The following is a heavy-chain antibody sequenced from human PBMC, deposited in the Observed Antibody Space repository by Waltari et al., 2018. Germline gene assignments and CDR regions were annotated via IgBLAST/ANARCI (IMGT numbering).Heavy chain of an antibody. CDR2: IESDESRT. V-gene: IGHV3-74*03. CDR3: VGDEPGDGLDY. J-gene: IGHJ4*02. D-gene: IGHD7-27*01. Sequence: EVQLVESGGALVQPGGWLRLSCATSGFTFSRYWMHWVRQAPGEGLMWVSHIESDESRTTYADSVKGRFTISRDNAKNTVYLQMNSLKDEDTAVYYCVGDEPGDGLDYWGQGTRVTVSS. CDR1: GFTFSRYW.